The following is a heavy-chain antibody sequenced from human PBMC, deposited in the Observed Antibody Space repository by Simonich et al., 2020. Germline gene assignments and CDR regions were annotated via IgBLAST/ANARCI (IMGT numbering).Heavy chain of an antibody. CDR3: VRPDSGYDYFDY. V-gene: IGHV5-51*03. CDR1: GYSFTSYW. Sequence: EVQLVQSGAEVKQPGESLKISCKGSGYSFTSYWSGWVRQMPGKGLEGMGIIYPGDSDTTYSPSFQGQVTIAADKSISTAYRQWSSLKASDTAMYYCVRPDSGYDYFDYWGQGTLVTVSS. CDR2: IYPGDSDT. D-gene: IGHD5-12*01. J-gene: IGHJ4*02.